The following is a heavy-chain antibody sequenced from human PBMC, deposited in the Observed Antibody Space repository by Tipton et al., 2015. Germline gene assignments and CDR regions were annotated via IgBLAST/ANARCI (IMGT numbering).Heavy chain of an antibody. J-gene: IGHJ4*02. Sequence: QLVQSGAEVRKPGASVKVSCKASGYTSTSYYMYWVRQAPGQGLEWMGWISTYDGNTDYAQRLRGRVTLTTDTSTTTVYMELWSLRSDDTAVYYCVRDNYGGNSGFFDYWGQGTLVTVSS. CDR2: ISTYDGNT. CDR1: GYTSTSYY. D-gene: IGHD4-23*01. V-gene: IGHV1-18*04. CDR3: VRDNYGGNSGFFDY.